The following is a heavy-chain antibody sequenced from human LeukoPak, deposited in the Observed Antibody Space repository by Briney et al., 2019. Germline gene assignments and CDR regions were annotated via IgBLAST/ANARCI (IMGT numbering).Heavy chain of an antibody. CDR1: GLTFSSYS. V-gene: IGHV3-21*01. CDR2: ISSSSSYI. CDR3: ARYATVTTKARWFDY. Sequence: GGSLRLSCAASGLTFSSYSMNWVRQAPGKGLEWVSSISSSSSYIYYADSVKGRFTISRDNAKNSLYLQMNSLRAEDTAVYYCARYATVTTKARWFDYWGQGTLVTVSS. D-gene: IGHD4-17*01. J-gene: IGHJ4*02.